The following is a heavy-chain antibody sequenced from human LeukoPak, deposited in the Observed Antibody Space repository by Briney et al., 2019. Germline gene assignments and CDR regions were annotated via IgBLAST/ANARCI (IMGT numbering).Heavy chain of an antibody. Sequence: ASVKVSCKASGYTFTIYEFNWVRQAPGQGLEWLGYISPDTGNTGYAQKFQGRVTMTRDTSISTAYMELSSLSPEDTAVYYCARGPRFDLWGQGTLVTVSS. CDR3: ARGPRFDL. CDR2: ISPDTGNT. V-gene: IGHV1-8*01. CDR1: GYTFTIYE. J-gene: IGHJ5*02.